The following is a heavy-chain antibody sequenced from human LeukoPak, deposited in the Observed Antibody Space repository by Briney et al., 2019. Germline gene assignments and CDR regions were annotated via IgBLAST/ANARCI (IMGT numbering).Heavy chain of an antibody. J-gene: IGHJ4*02. CDR1: GFSFSNCA. D-gene: IGHD2-2*01. CDR2: ISASGGNT. CDR3: TSRGTTSYKYFDY. Sequence: PGGSLRLSCAASGFSFSNCAMSWVRQAPGKGLEWVSVISASGGNTYYADPVKGRFTISRDNSKNTLYLQMNSLRAEDTAVYYCTSRGTTSYKYFDYWGQGTLVNVSS. V-gene: IGHV3-23*01.